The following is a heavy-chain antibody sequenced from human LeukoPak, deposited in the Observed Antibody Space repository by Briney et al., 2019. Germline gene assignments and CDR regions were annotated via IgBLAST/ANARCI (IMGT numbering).Heavy chain of an antibody. Sequence: GGSLRLSCAASGFTFSNYAMSWVRQAPGKGLEWVSVIYSGGSTYYADSVKGRFTISRDNSKNTLYLQMNSLRAEDTAVYYCARGTQTSPDYWGQGTLVTVSS. J-gene: IGHJ4*02. V-gene: IGHV3-53*01. CDR3: ARGTQTSPDY. CDR1: GFTFSNYA. CDR2: IYSGGST. D-gene: IGHD2-2*01.